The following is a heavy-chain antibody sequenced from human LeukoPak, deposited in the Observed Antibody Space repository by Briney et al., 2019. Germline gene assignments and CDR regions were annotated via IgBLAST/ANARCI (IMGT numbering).Heavy chain of an antibody. D-gene: IGHD2-8*01. CDR3: ARGSPVGMRAAFDI. CDR1: GFTFSSYA. J-gene: IGHJ3*02. V-gene: IGHV3-30*04. Sequence: GRSLRLSCAASGFTFSSYAMHWVRQAPGKGLERVAVISYDGSNKYYADSVKGRFTISRDNSKNTLYLQMNSLRAEDTAVYYCARGSPVGMRAAFDIWGQGTMVTVSS. CDR2: ISYDGSNK.